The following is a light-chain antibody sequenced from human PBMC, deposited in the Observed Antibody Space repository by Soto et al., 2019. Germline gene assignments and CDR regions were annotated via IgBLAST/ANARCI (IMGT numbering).Light chain of an antibody. CDR1: QDISNY. V-gene: IGKV1-33*01. CDR3: QQYDNLSYT. J-gene: IGKJ2*01. CDR2: DAS. Sequence: DIQMTQSPSSLSASVGDRVTITCQASQDISNYLNWYQQKPGKAPKLLIYDASNLETGVPSRFSGSGSGTDSTFTISSMKAYYIATCYCQQYDNLSYTFGQGTKLEIK.